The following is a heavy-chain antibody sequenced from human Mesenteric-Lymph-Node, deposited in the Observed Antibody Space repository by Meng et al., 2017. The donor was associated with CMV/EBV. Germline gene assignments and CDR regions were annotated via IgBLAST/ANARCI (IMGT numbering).Heavy chain of an antibody. CDR3: VMTTDYYYYTMDV. CDR1: GFTFSNYA. J-gene: IGHJ6*02. D-gene: IGHD4-11*01. CDR2: ISGSGDST. Sequence: GESLKISCAASGFTFSNYAMSWVRQAPGKGLEWVSAISGSGDSTYYADSVQGRFTISRDNAKNTLYLHMNSLRVEDTALYYCVMTTDYYYYTMDVWGQGTTVTVSS. V-gene: IGHV3-23*01.